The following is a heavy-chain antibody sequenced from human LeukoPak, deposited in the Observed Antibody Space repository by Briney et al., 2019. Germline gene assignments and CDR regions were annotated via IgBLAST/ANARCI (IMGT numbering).Heavy chain of an antibody. J-gene: IGHJ4*02. Sequence: QPGGSLRLSCAASGFTFSSYWMSWVRQAPGKGLEWVANIKQDGSEKYYVDSVKGRFTISRDNSKNTLYLQMNSLRAEDTAVYYCAKDRRSGSYYDWGQGTLVTVSS. CDR1: GFTFSSYW. CDR2: IKQDGSEK. D-gene: IGHD1-26*01. CDR3: AKDRRSGSYYD. V-gene: IGHV3-7*03.